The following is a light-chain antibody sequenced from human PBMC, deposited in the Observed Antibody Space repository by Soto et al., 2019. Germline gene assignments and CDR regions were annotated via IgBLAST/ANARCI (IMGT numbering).Light chain of an antibody. V-gene: IGKV1-39*01. J-gene: IGKJ1*01. CDR3: QQSYSTLWT. Sequence: DIQMTQSPSSLSASVGDRVTITCRASQSITIYLNWYQQKPGEAPNLLIFGASTLQGGVPSRFSGSGSGTDFTLTISSLQPEDFATYYCQQSYSTLWTFGQGTKVDIK. CDR1: QSITIY. CDR2: GAS.